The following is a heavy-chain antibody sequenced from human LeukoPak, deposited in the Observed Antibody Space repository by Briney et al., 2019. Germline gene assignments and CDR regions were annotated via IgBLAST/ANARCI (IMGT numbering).Heavy chain of an antibody. D-gene: IGHD6-13*01. Sequence: GESLKISCKGSGYSFTTYWIGWVRQMPGKGLEWMGIIYPGDSDTRYSPSFQGQVTISADKSISTAYLQWSSLKASDTAMYYCARTYSSRLVRWYFDLWGRGTLVTVSS. CDR1: GYSFTTYW. CDR3: ARTYSSRLVRWYFDL. CDR2: IYPGDSDT. J-gene: IGHJ2*01. V-gene: IGHV5-51*01.